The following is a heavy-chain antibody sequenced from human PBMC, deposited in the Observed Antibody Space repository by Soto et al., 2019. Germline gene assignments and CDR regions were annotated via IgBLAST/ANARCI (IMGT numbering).Heavy chain of an antibody. CDR3: ARDHGDYRKYYYYYYMDV. Sequence: VQLVESGGGLVKPGGSLRLSCAASGFTFSDYYMSWIRQAPGKGLEGVSYINSSGSTIYYADSVKGRFNISSDNAKNSLYLQMNSLRAEDTAVYYCARDHGDYRKYYYYYYMDVWGKGTTVTVSS. J-gene: IGHJ6*03. CDR2: INSSGSTI. V-gene: IGHV3-11*01. D-gene: IGHD4-17*01. CDR1: GFTFSDYY.